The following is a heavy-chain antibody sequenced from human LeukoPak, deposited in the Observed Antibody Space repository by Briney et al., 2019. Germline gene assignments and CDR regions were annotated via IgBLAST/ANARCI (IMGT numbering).Heavy chain of an antibody. V-gene: IGHV3-30*18. D-gene: IGHD3-10*01. J-gene: IGHJ4*02. CDR3: AKDSTGVTDY. Sequence: PGVSLRLSCAASGFTISSYGMHWVRQAPGKGLEWVAVISYDGSNKYYADSVKGRFTISRDNSKNTLYLQMNSLRAEDTAVYYCAKDSTGVTDYWGQGTLVTVSS. CDR1: GFTISSYG. CDR2: ISYDGSNK.